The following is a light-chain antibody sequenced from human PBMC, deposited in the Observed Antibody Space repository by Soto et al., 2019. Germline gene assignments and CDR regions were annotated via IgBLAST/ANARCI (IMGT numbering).Light chain of an antibody. CDR1: SSIIGSGFI. J-gene: IGLJ2*01. CDR2: DNN. CDR3: QSSDSALPVV. V-gene: IGLV1-40*01. Sequence: QSVLTQPPSVSGAPGQRVTISCTGSSSIIGSGFIVHWYQQLPGTAPKLLIYDNNNRPSGVPDRFSGSKSGTSASLAITGLQAEDEADYYCQSSDSALPVVFGGGTKLTVL.